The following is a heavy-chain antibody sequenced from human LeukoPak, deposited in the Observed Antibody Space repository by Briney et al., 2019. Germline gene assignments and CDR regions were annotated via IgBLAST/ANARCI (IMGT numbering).Heavy chain of an antibody. V-gene: IGHV3-66*01. J-gene: IGHJ3*02. D-gene: IGHD3-22*01. CDR3: ARVGPEYYYDRSGYYGAFDI. CDR2: IHRGDST. Sequence: GGSLRLSCAASGFTVSSNYMSWVRQAPGRGLEWVSVIHRGDSTYYAVSVKGRFTISRDNSKNTLYLQMNSLRAEDTAVYYCARVGPEYYYDRSGYYGAFDIWGQGTMVTVSS. CDR1: GFTVSSNY.